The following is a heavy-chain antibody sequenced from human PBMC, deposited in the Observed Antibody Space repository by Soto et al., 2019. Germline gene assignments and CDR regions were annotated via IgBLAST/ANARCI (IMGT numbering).Heavy chain of an antibody. J-gene: IGHJ6*02. CDR1: GGSFSGYY. CDR3: AREDSYGWSGESLDV. CDR2: INHSGST. D-gene: IGHD6-19*01. V-gene: IGHV4-34*01. Sequence: PSETLSLTCAVYGGSFSGYYWSWIRQPPGKGLEWIGEINHSGSTNYNPSLKSRVTISVDTSKNQFSLKLSSVTAADTAVYYCAREDSYGWSGESLDVWGQGTTVTVS.